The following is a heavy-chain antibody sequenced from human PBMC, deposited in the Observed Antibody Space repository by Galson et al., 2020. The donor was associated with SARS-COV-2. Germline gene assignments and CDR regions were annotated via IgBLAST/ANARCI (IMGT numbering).Heavy chain of an antibody. V-gene: IGHV4-39*07. CDR1: GGSISGSPYY. D-gene: IGHD4-17*01. Sequence: SQTLSLTCTVSGGSISGSPYYWGWIRQPPGKGLEWIGSVHYSGKTYYNPSLRSRVTISVDTSKNQFSLRLSSVGAADTAVYYCARDRGDYGVKFYFDSWGQGTLVTVSS. CDR3: ARDRGDYGVKFYFDS. J-gene: IGHJ4*02. CDR2: VHYSGKT.